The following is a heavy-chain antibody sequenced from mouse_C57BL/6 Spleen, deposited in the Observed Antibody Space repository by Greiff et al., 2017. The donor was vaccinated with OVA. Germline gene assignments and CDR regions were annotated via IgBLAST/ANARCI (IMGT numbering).Heavy chain of an antibody. Sequence: VQLVESGAELARPGASVKMSCKASGYTFTSYWMHWVKQRPGRGLEWIGRIDPNSGGTKYNEKFKSKATLTVDKPSSTAYMQLSSLTSEDAAVYYCARGGGSYDGYDWYFDVWGTGTTVTVSS. J-gene: IGHJ1*03. CDR2: IDPNSGGT. V-gene: IGHV1-72*01. CDR3: ARGGGSYDGYDWYFDV. D-gene: IGHD2-3*01. CDR1: GYTFTSYW.